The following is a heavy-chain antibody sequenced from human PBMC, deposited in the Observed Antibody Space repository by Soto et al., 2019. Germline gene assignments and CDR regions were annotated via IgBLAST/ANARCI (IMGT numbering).Heavy chain of an antibody. Sequence: GGSLRLSCAASGFTFSDYALHWVRQAPGKGLEWVTVISSDGGNRYYADSVKGRFTISRDNSKNTLYLQMNSLRVEDTAIYICAHLAGLSHPEDFWGQGTPGTVSS. CDR1: GFTFSDYA. J-gene: IGHJ4*02. V-gene: IGHV3-30-3*01. D-gene: IGHD2-21*02. CDR2: ISSDGGNR. CDR3: AHLAGLSHPEDF.